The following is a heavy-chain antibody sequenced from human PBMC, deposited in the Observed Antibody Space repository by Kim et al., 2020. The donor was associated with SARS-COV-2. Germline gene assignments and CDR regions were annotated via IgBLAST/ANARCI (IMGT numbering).Heavy chain of an antibody. D-gene: IGHD3-16*01. CDR3: AIGSGWFDS. V-gene: IGHV4-61*08. CDR2: IYYRGVT. CDR1: GASVNSGAYY. Sequence: SETLSLTCTVSGASVNSGAYYWSWIRQPPVMPLEWIGFIYYRGVTNYNPSLKSRVTISVDTSKNQFSLRLTSVTAADTGVYYCAIGSGWFDSWGQGTLVTVSS. J-gene: IGHJ5*01.